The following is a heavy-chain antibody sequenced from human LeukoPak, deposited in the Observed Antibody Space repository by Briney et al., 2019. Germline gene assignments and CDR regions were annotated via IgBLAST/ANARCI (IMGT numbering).Heavy chain of an antibody. CDR2: IIPILGIA. D-gene: IGHD3-10*01. CDR1: GGTFSSYT. CDR3: ARDLTMVRGPEDY. Sequence: EASVKVSCKPSGGTFSSYTISWVRQAPGQGLEWMGRIIPILGIANYAQKFQGRVTITADKSTSTAYMELSSLRPEDTAVYYCARDLTMVRGPEDYWGQGTLVTVSS. V-gene: IGHV1-69*04. J-gene: IGHJ4*02.